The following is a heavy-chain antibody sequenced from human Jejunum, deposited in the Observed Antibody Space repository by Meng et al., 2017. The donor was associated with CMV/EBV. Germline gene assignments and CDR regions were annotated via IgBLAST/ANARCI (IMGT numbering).Heavy chain of an antibody. CDR2: ISTDGSTI. D-gene: IGHD3-10*01. V-gene: IGHV3-74*03. Sequence: SLKVSCAASGFTFSSYWMHWIRQAPGKGLVWASRISTDGSTITYADSVKGRFTISRDNAKSTLYLQMNSLRAEDTAVYYCYGSGVWGQGTTVTVSS. J-gene: IGHJ6*02. CDR3: YGSGV. CDR1: GFTFSSYW.